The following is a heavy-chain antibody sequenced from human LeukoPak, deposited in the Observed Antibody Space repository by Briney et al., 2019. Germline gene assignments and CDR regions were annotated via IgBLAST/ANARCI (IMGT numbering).Heavy chain of an antibody. Sequence: GGSLRLSCAASGFTFDDYGMSWVRQAPGKGLEWVSGINWNGGSTGYADSVKGRFTISRDNAKNSLYLQMNSLRAEDTALYHRAVGNYYDSSGYYPLDYWGQGTLVTVSS. D-gene: IGHD3-22*01. CDR1: GFTFDDYG. CDR2: INWNGGST. J-gene: IGHJ4*02. V-gene: IGHV3-20*01. CDR3: AVGNYYDSSGYYPLDY.